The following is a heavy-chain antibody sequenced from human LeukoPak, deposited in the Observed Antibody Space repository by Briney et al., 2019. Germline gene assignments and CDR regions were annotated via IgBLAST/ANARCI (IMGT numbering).Heavy chain of an antibody. D-gene: IGHD6-19*01. CDR3: ARVIAVAGTLIDY. V-gene: IGHV3-23*01. CDR1: GFTFSSYW. J-gene: IGHJ4*02. CDR2: ISGSGGST. Sequence: GGSLRLSCAASGFTFSSYWMSWVRQAPGKGLEWVSAISGSGGSTYYADSVKGRFTISRDNSKNTLYLQMNSLRAEDTAVYYCARVIAVAGTLIDYWGQGTLVTVSS.